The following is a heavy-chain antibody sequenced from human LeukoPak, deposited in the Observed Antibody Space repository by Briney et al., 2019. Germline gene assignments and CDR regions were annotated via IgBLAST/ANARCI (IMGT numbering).Heavy chain of an antibody. Sequence: GGSLRLSCAASGFTFSSYSMNWVRQAPGKGLEWVAVISYDGSNKYYADSVKGRFTISRDNSKNTLYLQMNSLRAEDTAVYYCASTKVGATGEFDYWGQGTLVTVSS. D-gene: IGHD1-26*01. CDR3: ASTKVGATGEFDY. CDR2: ISYDGSNK. J-gene: IGHJ4*02. CDR1: GFTFSSYS. V-gene: IGHV3-30*03.